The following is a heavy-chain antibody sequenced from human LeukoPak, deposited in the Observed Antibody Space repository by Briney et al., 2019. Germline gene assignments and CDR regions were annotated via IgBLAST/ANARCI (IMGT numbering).Heavy chain of an antibody. CDR1: GGSISSYY. CDR2: IYYSGST. D-gene: IGHD3-16*02. CDR3: ARGHDYVWGSYRYTPRVFDY. V-gene: IGHV4-59*12. Sequence: SETLSLTCTVSGGSISSYYWSWIRQPPGKGLEWIGYIYYSGSTNYNPSLKSRVTISVDTSKNQFSLKLSSVTAADTAVYYCARGHDYVWGSYRYTPRVFDYWGQGTLVTVSS. J-gene: IGHJ4*02.